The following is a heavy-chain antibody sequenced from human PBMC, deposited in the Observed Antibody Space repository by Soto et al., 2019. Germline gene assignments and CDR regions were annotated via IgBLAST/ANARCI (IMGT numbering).Heavy chain of an antibody. V-gene: IGHV1-18*01. CDR1: GYTFSSYG. CDR3: ARVEAAMSGHWFDP. CDR2: ISASTGNT. D-gene: IGHD2-2*01. J-gene: IGHJ5*02. Sequence: ASVKVSCKASGYTFSSYGFSWVRQAPGPGLEWMGWISASTGNTNYAQKLQGRVTITPDRYTTIAYMELRSMRSDDTAVYFCARVEAAMSGHWFDPWGQGTLVTVSS.